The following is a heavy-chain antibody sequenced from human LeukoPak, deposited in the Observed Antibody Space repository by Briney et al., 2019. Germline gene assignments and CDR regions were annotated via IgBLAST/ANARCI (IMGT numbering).Heavy chain of an antibody. CDR3: MRGGDPLR. V-gene: IGHV4-59*10. CDR2: ISASGST. Sequence: SETLSLTCAVYGGSFSGYYWNWIRQPAGKGLEWIGHISASGSTNYNPSLQSRVTMSVDTSKNQFSLKLSSLTAADTAVYYCMRGGDPLRWGQGTLVTVSS. J-gene: IGHJ4*02. CDR1: GGSFSGYY. D-gene: IGHD2-21*02.